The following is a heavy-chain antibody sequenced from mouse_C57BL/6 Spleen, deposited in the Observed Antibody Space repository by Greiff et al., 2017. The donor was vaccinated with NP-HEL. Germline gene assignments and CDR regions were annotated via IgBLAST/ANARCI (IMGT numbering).Heavy chain of an antibody. CDR1: GYTFTDYY. CDR3: AREGWLRCFDY. CDR2: IYPGSGNT. Sequence: QVQLQQSGAELVRPGASVKLSCKASGYTFTDYYINWVKQRPGQGLEWIARIYPGSGNTYYNEKFKGKATLTAEKSSSTAYMQLSSLTSEDSAVYFCAREGWLRCFDYWGQGTTLTVSS. D-gene: IGHD2-2*01. V-gene: IGHV1-76*01. J-gene: IGHJ2*01.